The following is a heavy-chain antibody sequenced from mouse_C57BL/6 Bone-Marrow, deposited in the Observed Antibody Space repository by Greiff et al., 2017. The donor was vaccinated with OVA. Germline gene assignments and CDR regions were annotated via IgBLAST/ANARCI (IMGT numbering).Heavy chain of an antibody. CDR3: ARGGFYYSNYVGWYFDV. J-gene: IGHJ1*03. V-gene: IGHV1-64*01. Sequence: QVQLQQPGAELVKPGASVKLSCKTSGSTFTSYWMHWVKQRPGQDLEWIGMIHPNSGSTNYNEKFKSKATLTVDKSSSTAYMQLSSLTSEDSAVYYCARGGFYYSNYVGWYFDVWGTGTTVTVSS. CDR2: IHPNSGST. D-gene: IGHD2-5*01. CDR1: GSTFTSYW.